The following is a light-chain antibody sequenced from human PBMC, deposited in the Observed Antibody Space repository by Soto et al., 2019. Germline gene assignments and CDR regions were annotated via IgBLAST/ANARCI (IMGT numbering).Light chain of an antibody. CDR2: GAS. Sequence: EIVLTQSPGTLSLSPGERATLSCRASQSFSSNYLAWYQQKPGQAPRLLIYGASSRATGIPDRFSGSGSGTDFTLTISRLDPEDFAVYYCHQYASSSRTFGQGTKVEIK. V-gene: IGKV3-20*01. CDR1: QSFSSNY. CDR3: HQYASSSRT. J-gene: IGKJ1*01.